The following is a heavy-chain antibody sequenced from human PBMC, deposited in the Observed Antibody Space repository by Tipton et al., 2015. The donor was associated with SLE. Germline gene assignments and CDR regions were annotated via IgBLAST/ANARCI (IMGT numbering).Heavy chain of an antibody. V-gene: IGHV1-8*02. CDR3: ARPAQSLVGSPYYYGMDV. J-gene: IGHJ6*02. Sequence: QLVQSGAEVKKPGASVKVSCKASGYTFVAYDIIWVRQAPGQGLEWMGWMSPNGGNTGYAQKFQGRVTMTRNTSMSTAYMEMSSLRSEDTAVYYCARPAQSLVGSPYYYGMDVWGQGTTVTVSS. CDR1: GYTFVAYD. CDR2: MSPNGGNT. D-gene: IGHD1-26*01.